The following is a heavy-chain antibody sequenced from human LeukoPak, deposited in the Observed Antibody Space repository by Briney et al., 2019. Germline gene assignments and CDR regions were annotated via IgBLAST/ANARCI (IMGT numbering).Heavy chain of an antibody. CDR2: ISSSSSYI. CDR3: ARGSTYYYGSGSYYNGRNWFDP. V-gene: IGHV3-21*01. Sequence: NPGGSLRLSCAASGFTFSSYSMSWVRQAPGKGLEWVSFISSSSSYIYYADSVKGRFTISRDNAKNSLYLQMNSLRAEDTAVYYCARGSTYYYGSGSYYNGRNWFDPWGQGTLVTVS. J-gene: IGHJ5*02. D-gene: IGHD3-10*01. CDR1: GFTFSSYS.